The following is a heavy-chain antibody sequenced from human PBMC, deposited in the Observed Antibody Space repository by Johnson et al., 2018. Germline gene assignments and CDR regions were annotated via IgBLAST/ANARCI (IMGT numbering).Heavy chain of an antibody. J-gene: IGHJ1*01. CDR1: GFTFSSYA. Sequence: VQLGQAGGGLVQPGGSLRLCCAASGFTFSSYAMSWVRQAPGKGLEWVSGISGSGGSTYYVDSVKGRFTISRDNPKNPGYLQLNTLRAEDTAVYYCAKDLSSIPPGCYHHGGQGTLVTVSS. V-gene: IGHV3-23*04. CDR3: AKDLSSIPPGCYHH. D-gene: IGHD2-2*01. CDR2: ISGSGGST.